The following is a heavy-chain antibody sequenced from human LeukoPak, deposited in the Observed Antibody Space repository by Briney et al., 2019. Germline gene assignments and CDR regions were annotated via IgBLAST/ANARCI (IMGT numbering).Heavy chain of an antibody. J-gene: IGHJ4*02. CDR3: AKDLRPYSGSYYVDY. D-gene: IGHD1-26*01. CDR1: GFTFSSYA. V-gene: IGHV3-23*01. CDR2: ISGSGGSI. Sequence: GGSLRLSCAASGFTFSSYAMSWVRQAPGKGLEWVSAISGSGGSIYYADSVKGRFTISRDNSKNTLYLQMNSLRAEDTAVYYCAKDLRPYSGSYYVDYWGQGTLVTVSS.